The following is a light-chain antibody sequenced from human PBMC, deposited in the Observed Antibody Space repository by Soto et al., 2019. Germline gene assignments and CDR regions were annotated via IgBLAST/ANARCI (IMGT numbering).Light chain of an antibody. CDR3: SLYTSSRTYV. CDR2: EVS. V-gene: IGLV2-18*01. CDR1: SSDVGSYNR. J-gene: IGLJ1*01. Sequence: QSALTQPPSVSGSPGQSVTISCTGTSSDVGSYNRVSWYQQPPGTAPKLMIHEVSNRPSGVPDRFSGSKSGNTASLTISGLKAEDEADYYCSLYTSSRTYVFGTGTQLTVL.